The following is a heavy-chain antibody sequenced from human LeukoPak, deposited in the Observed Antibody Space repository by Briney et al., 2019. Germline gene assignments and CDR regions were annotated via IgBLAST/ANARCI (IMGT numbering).Heavy chain of an antibody. CDR1: GYTFTGYY. J-gene: IGHJ5*02. Sequence: ASVKVSCKASGYTFTGYYMHWVRQAPGQGLEWMGWINPNSGGTNYAQKLQGRVTMTTGTSTSTAYMELRSQRSDDTAVYYCARGGTVTTSYGWFDPWGQGTLVTVSS. CDR3: ARGGTVTTSYGWFDP. CDR2: INPNSGGT. D-gene: IGHD4-17*01. V-gene: IGHV1-2*02.